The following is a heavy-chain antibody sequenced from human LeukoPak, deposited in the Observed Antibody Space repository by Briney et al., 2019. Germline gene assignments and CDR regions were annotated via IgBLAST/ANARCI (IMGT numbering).Heavy chain of an antibody. J-gene: IGHJ4*02. CDR3: ARHLSGVTGYTYGRGIDY. D-gene: IGHD5-18*01. V-gene: IGHV3-7*01. CDR1: RFTFYNAW. CDR2: IKKDGSEK. Sequence: GGSLRLSCAASRFTFYNAWMSWVRQAPGKGLEWVANIKKDGSEKYYVDSVKGRFTISRDNAKTSLYLRMNSLRAEDTAVYYCARHLSGVTGYTYGRGIDYWGQGTLVAVSS.